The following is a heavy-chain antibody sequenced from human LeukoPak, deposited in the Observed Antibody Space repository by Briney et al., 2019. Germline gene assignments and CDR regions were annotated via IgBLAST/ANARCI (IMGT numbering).Heavy chain of an antibody. CDR2: MNPNSGNT. D-gene: IGHD2-2*01. CDR3: AAYCSSTSCYAEGTVP. V-gene: IGHV1-8*03. Sequence: ASVKVSCKASGYTFTSDDINWVRQATGQGLEWMGWMNPNSGNTGYAQKFQGRVTITRNTSISTAYMELSSLRSEDTAVYYCAAYCSSTSCYAEGTVPWGQGTLVTVSS. J-gene: IGHJ5*02. CDR1: GYTFTSDD.